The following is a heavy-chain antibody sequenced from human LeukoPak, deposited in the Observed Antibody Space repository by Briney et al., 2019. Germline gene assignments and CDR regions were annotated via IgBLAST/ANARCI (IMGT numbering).Heavy chain of an antibody. Sequence: SVKVSSKASGFTFTSSAMQWVRQARGQRLEWIGWIVVGSGNTNYAQKFQERVTITRDMSTSTAYMELSSLRSEDTAVYYCAADPGRYYGSGSHYYYYYMDVWGKGTTVTVSS. CDR3: AADPGRYYGSGSHYYYYYMDV. CDR1: GFTFTSSA. D-gene: IGHD3-10*01. J-gene: IGHJ6*03. V-gene: IGHV1-58*02. CDR2: IVVGSGNT.